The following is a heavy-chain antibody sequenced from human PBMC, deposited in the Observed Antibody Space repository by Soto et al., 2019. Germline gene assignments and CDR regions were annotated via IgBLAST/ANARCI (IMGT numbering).Heavy chain of an antibody. V-gene: IGHV1-2*04. CDR3: ARAGSGYSSPKLYYYYCMDV. J-gene: IGHJ6*02. CDR1: GYTFTGYY. D-gene: IGHD6-13*01. Sequence: QVQLVQSGAEVKKPGASVKVSCKASGYTFTGYYMHWVRQAPGQGLEWMGWINPNSGGTNYAQKFQGWVTMTRDTSISTGYMGLSRLRSDDTAVYYCARAGSGYSSPKLYYYYCMDVWGQGTTVTVSS. CDR2: INPNSGGT.